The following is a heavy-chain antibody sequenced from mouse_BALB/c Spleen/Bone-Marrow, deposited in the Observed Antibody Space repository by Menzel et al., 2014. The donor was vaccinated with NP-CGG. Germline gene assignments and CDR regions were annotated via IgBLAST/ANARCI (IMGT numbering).Heavy chain of an antibody. J-gene: IGHJ3*01. CDR3: AGGNYRFAY. V-gene: IGHV14-1*02. CDR1: GFNIKDYY. CDR2: IDPENGNT. D-gene: IGHD2-1*01. Sequence: VQLQQPGAELVRPGALAKLSCKASGFNIKDYYMHWVKQRPEQGLEWIGWIDPENGNTIYDPKFQGKASITADTPSNTAYLQLSSLTSEDTAVYYCAGGNYRFAYWGQGTLVTVSA.